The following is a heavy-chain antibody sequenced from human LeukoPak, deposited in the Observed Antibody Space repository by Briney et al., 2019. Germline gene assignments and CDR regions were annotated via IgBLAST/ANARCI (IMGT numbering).Heavy chain of an antibody. D-gene: IGHD3-22*01. Sequence: ASVKVSCKASGYTFTSYYMHWVRQAPGQGLEWMGIINPSGGSTSYAQKFQGRVTMTRDMSTSTVYMELSSLRSEDTAVYYCARLKYYYDSSGYRAEYFQRWGQGTLVTVSS. J-gene: IGHJ1*01. V-gene: IGHV1-46*01. CDR1: GYTFTSYY. CDR2: INPSGGST. CDR3: ARLKYYYDSSGYRAEYFQR.